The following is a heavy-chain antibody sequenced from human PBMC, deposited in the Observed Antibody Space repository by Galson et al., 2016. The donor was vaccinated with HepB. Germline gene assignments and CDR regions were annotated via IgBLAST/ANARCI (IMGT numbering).Heavy chain of an antibody. CDR2: IKQDGSEH. CDR1: GFTFTTYW. CDR3: ASLGSLGSFSRGLY. Sequence: SLRLSCAASGFTFTTYWMTWVRQAPGKGPEWVANIKQDGSEHYYAAHGKGRFTISRDNSKNTLYLQMNSLRAEDTAVYYCASLGSLGSFSRGLYWGQGTLVTVSS. D-gene: IGHD3-10*01. V-gene: IGHV3-7*01. J-gene: IGHJ4*02.